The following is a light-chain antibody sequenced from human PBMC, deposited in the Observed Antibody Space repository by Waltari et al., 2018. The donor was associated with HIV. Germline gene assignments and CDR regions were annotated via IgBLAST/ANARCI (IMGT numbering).Light chain of an antibody. J-gene: IGLJ3*02. CDR2: SNN. V-gene: IGLV1-44*01. Sequence: QSVLTQPPSASGTPGQRVSISCSGSSSNIGSNIVNWYQQLPGTAPKLLSYSNNQRPSGVPDRFSGSKSGTSASLAISGLQSEDEADYYCAAWDDSLNAWVFGGGIKLTVL. CDR1: SSNIGSNI. CDR3: AAWDDSLNAWV.